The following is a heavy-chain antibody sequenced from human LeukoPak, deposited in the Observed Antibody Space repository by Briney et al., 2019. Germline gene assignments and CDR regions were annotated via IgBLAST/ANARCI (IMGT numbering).Heavy chain of an antibody. J-gene: IGHJ3*02. Sequence: SVKVSCKASGFTFTSSAVQWVRQARGQRLEWIGWIVVGSGNTNYAQKFQERVTITRDMSTSTAYMELSSLRSEDTAVYYCAAGPVLRFLEDAAFDIWGQGTMVTVSS. CDR1: GFTFTSSA. CDR3: AAGPVLRFLEDAAFDI. V-gene: IGHV1-58*01. D-gene: IGHD3-3*01. CDR2: IVVGSGNT.